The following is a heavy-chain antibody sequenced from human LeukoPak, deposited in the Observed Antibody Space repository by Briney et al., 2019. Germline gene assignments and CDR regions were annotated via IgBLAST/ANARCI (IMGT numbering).Heavy chain of an antibody. D-gene: IGHD2-15*01. CDR3: ARTERGRSLNCSGDSCSLSVHYYYMDV. V-gene: IGHV4-59*01. J-gene: IGHJ6*03. CDR2: IYDSGST. Sequence: SETLSLTCAVYGGSISSYYWSWIRQPPGKGLEWIGYIYDSGSTNYNPSLKSRVTISVDTSKNQFSLKLSSVTAADTAVYYCARTERGRSLNCSGDSCSLSVHYYYMDVWGKGTTVTISS. CDR1: GGSISSYY.